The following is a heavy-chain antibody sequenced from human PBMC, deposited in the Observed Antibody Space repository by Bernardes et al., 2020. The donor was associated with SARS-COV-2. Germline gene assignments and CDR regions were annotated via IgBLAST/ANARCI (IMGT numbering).Heavy chain of an antibody. D-gene: IGHD3-10*01. CDR3: AREFSGDYWYFDL. Sequence: GGSLRLSCAASGFRFSNYDMHWVRQAPGKGLEWVAVIYNDGRDINYGDSVKGRFTISRDNSNDTLYLQMNSLRAEDTAIYYCAREFSGDYWYFDLWGQGTLVTVSS. J-gene: IGHJ2*01. V-gene: IGHV3-33*01. CDR1: GFRFSNYD. CDR2: IYNDGRDI.